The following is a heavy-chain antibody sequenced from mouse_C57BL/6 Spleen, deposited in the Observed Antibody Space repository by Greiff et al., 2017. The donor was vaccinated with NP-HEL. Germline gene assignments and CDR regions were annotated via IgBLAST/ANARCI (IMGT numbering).Heavy chain of an antibody. CDR2: IHPNSGST. V-gene: IGHV1-64*01. Sequence: VKLQQPGAELVKPGASVKLSCKASGYTFTSYWMHWVKQRPGKGLEWIGMIHPNSGSTNYNEKFKSKATLTVDKSSSTAYMQLSSLTSEDSAVYYCARAYYSNYYAMDYWGQGTSVTVSS. J-gene: IGHJ4*01. CDR1: GYTFTSYW. D-gene: IGHD2-5*01. CDR3: ARAYYSNYYAMDY.